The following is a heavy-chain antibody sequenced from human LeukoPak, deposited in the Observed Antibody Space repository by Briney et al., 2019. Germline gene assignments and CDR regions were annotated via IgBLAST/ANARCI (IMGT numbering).Heavy chain of an antibody. V-gene: IGHV1-2*02. CDR2: INPNSGGT. CDR3: AKNRAVRGVIDAFDI. Sequence: ASVKVSCKASGYTFTGYYMHWVRQAPGQGLEWMGWINPNSGGTNYAQKFQGRVTMTRDTSISTAYMELSRLRSDDTAVYYCAKNRAVRGVIDAFDIWGQGTMVTVSS. CDR1: GYTFTGYY. D-gene: IGHD3-10*01. J-gene: IGHJ3*02.